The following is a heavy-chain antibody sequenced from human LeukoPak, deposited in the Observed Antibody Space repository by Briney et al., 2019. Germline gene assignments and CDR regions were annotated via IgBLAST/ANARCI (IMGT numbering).Heavy chain of an antibody. D-gene: IGHD2-15*01. Sequence: PSETLSLTCAVSGGSISSSNWWSSVRQPPGKGLEWIGQIYHSGSTNYNPSLKSRVTISVDKSKNQFSLKLRSVTAADTAVYYCARPLSLGYCSGGSCYGRGAWFDRWGQGTLVTVSS. V-gene: IGHV4-4*02. CDR2: IYHSGST. CDR1: GGSISSSNW. CDR3: ARPLSLGYCSGGSCYGRGAWFDR. J-gene: IGHJ5*02.